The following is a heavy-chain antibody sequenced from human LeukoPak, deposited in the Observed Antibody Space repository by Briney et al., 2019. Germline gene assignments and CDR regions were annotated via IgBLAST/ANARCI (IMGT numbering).Heavy chain of an antibody. D-gene: IGHD3-10*01. J-gene: IGHJ4*02. CDR3: AKAEYGSGSYYNY. CDR1: GGSISSSNW. Sequence: KPSETLSLTCAVSGGSISSSNWWSWVRQPPGKGLEWIGEIYHSGSTNYNPSLKSRVTISVDKPKNRFSLKLSSVTAADTAVYYCAKAEYGSGSYYNYWGQGTLVTVSS. CDR2: IYHSGST. V-gene: IGHV4-4*02.